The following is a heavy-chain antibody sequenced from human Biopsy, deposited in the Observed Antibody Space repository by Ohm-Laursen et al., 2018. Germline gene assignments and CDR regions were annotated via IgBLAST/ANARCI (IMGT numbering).Heavy chain of an antibody. CDR1: GFGMSD. D-gene: IGHD6-19*01. V-gene: IGHV3-30*18. J-gene: IGHJ3*02. CDR3: AKDGGQWLGGAFDI. Sequence: SLRLSCSASGFGMSDMHWFRQPPGKGLEWLGVEAYDGSNKYYAEPVKGGFTISKDRSRDTVHPQMNRLRYEDTALYYCAKDGGQWLGGAFDIWGHGTMVSVSS. CDR2: EAYDGSNK.